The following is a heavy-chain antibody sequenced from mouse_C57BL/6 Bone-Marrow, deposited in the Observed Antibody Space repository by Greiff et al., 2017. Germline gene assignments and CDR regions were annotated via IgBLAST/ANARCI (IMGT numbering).Heavy chain of an antibody. CDR2: IDTENGDT. V-gene: IGHV14-4*01. D-gene: IGHD3-3*01. CDR1: GFNIKDDY. CDR3: TTGGCDY. J-gene: IGHJ2*01. Sequence: EVKVVESGAEFVRPGASVKLSCTASGFNIKDDYMYWVKQRPEQGLEWIGWIDTENGDTEYASKFQGKVTITADTSSNTDYLQLSSLTSEDTAVYYCTTGGCDYWGQGTTLTVSS.